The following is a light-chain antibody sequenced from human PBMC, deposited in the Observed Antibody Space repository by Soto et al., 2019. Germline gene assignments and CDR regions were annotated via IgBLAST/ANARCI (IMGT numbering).Light chain of an antibody. CDR3: QQYGTSPWT. J-gene: IGKJ1*01. V-gene: IGKV3-20*01. CDR1: QSVSITY. CDR2: GAS. Sequence: EIVLTRSPVTLSLSPWEIATRSCRASQSVSITYLAWYQQKPGQAPRLLIYGASSRATGIPDRFSGSGSGTDFTLTISRLEPEDFAVYHCQQYGTSPWTFGQGTKVDIK.